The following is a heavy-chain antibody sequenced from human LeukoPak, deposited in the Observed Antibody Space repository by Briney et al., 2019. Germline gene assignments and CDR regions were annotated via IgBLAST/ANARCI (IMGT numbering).Heavy chain of an antibody. D-gene: IGHD6-6*01. J-gene: IGHJ4*02. CDR1: GYTFTGYY. V-gene: IGHV1-2*04. CDR3: ARGEYSSSSEPFDY. Sequence: ASVKVSCKASGYTFTGYYMHWVRQAPGQGLEWMGWINPNSGGTNYAQKFQGWVTMTRDTSISTAYMELSRLRSDDTAVYYCARGEYSSSSEPFDYWGQGTLVTVSS. CDR2: INPNSGGT.